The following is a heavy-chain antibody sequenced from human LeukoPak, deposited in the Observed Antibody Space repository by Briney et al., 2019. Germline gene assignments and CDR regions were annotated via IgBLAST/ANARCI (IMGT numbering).Heavy chain of an antibody. CDR1: GYTFTSYG. D-gene: IGHD5-24*01. J-gene: IGHJ4*02. CDR3: AREPVEMATQDGDY. Sequence: ASVKVSCKASGYTFTSYGISWVRQAPGQGLEWMGGIIPIFGTANYAQKFQGRVTITADESTSTAYMELSSLRSEDTAVYYCAREPVEMATQDGDYWGQGTLVTVSS. V-gene: IGHV1-69*13. CDR2: IIPIFGTA.